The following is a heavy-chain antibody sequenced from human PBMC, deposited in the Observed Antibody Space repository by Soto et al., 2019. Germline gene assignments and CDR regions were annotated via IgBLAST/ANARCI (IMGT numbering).Heavy chain of an antibody. Sequence: QVQLVQSGAEVKKPGASVKVSCKASGYTFTSYDINWVRQATGQGLEWMGWMNPNSGNTGYTQKFQGRVTMTRNTSISTAYMELSSLRSEDTAVYYCARERSAAGTGWFDPWGQGTLVTVSS. CDR3: ARERSAAGTGWFDP. J-gene: IGHJ5*02. CDR1: GYTFTSYD. D-gene: IGHD6-13*01. CDR2: MNPNSGNT. V-gene: IGHV1-8*01.